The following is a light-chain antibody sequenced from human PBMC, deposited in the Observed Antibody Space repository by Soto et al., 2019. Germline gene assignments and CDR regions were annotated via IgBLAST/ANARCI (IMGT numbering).Light chain of an antibody. V-gene: IGKV1-33*01. CDR1: HDIINY. Sequence: DIQMTQSPSSLSASVGDRVTITCQASHDIINYLNWFQQKPGEAPKLLIFDAFKLETGVPSRFSGSGSGTDFTLTISRLQPEDIATYYCQQYDNLSVTFGGGTKVEIK. CDR3: QQYDNLSVT. J-gene: IGKJ4*01. CDR2: DAF.